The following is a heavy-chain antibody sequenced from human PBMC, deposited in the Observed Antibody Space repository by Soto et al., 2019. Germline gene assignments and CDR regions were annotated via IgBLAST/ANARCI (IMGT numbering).Heavy chain of an antibody. V-gene: IGHV1-3*01. CDR1: GYTFTSYA. CDR3: ARGISYFSNYVGYPYYYYGMDV. CDR2: INAGNGNT. Sequence: ASVKVSCKASGYTFTSYAMHWVRQAPGQRLEWMGWINAGNGNTKYSQKFQGRVTITRDTSASTAYMELSSLRSEDTAVYYCARGISYFSNYVGYPYYYYGMDVWGQGTTVTVSS. D-gene: IGHD4-4*01. J-gene: IGHJ6*02.